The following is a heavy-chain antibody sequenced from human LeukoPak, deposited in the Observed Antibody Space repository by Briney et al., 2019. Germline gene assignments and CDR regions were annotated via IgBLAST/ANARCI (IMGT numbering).Heavy chain of an antibody. D-gene: IGHD5-18*01. CDR1: GFTFSSYA. J-gene: IGHJ4*02. Sequence: GGSLRLSCAASGFTFSSYAMHWVRQAPGKGLEWVAVISYDGSNKYYADSVKGRFTISRDNSKNTLYLQMNSLRAEDTAVYYCAKVAGVDTAMVDFDYWGQGTLVTVSS. CDR2: ISYDGSNK. V-gene: IGHV3-30-3*01. CDR3: AKVAGVDTAMVDFDY.